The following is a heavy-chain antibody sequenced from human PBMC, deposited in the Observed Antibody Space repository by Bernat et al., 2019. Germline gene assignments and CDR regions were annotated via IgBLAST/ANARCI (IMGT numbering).Heavy chain of an antibody. CDR3: AKFLLSGMTWGAFDI. J-gene: IGHJ3*02. Sequence: EVQLLESGGGLVQPGGSLRLSCAASGFTFSSYAMSWVRQAPGKGLEWVSAISGSGGSTYYADSVKGRFTISRDNSKNTLYMQMNSLRAEDTAVDYCAKFLLSGMTWGAFDIWGQGTMVTVSS. D-gene: IGHD7-27*01. V-gene: IGHV3-23*01. CDR1: GFTFSSYA. CDR2: ISGSGGST.